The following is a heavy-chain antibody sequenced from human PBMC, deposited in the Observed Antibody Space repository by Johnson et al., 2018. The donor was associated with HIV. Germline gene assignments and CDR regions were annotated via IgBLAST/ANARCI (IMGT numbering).Heavy chain of an antibody. CDR1: GFTFSNYW. Sequence: EVQLVESGGGLVQPGGSLRLSCKATGFTFSNYWMSWVRQAPGKGLEWLANIKEDGSEKYYVDSVTGRFTISRDNAKNSLYLQMNSLRGEDTAMYYCAKDGGRWSYSFDVWGQGTMVSVSS. CDR2: IKEDGSEK. CDR3: AKDGGRWSYSFDV. D-gene: IGHD3-16*01. J-gene: IGHJ3*01. V-gene: IGHV3-7*01.